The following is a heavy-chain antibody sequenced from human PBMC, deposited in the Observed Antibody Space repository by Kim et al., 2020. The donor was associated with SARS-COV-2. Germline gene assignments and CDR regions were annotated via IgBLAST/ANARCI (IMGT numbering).Heavy chain of an antibody. CDR3: ARVRYYYGMDV. Sequence: TGYAPKFQGRVNMTRNTSISTAYMELSSLRSEDTAVYYCARVRYYYGMDVWGQGTTVTVSS. V-gene: IGHV1-8*01. J-gene: IGHJ6*02. CDR2: T.